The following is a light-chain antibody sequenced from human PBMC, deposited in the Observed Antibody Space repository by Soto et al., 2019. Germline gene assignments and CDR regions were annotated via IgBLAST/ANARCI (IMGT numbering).Light chain of an antibody. CDR2: AAS. J-gene: IGKJ1*01. Sequence: DIQMTQSPSSLSASVGDRVTITCRASQSISSYLNWYQQKPGKAPKLLIYAASFLQSGVPSRFSGSGSGTDFTLTISSLQPEYFATYYCQQSYTTPRTFGQGTKVEIK. V-gene: IGKV1-39*01. CDR3: QQSYTTPRT. CDR1: QSISSY.